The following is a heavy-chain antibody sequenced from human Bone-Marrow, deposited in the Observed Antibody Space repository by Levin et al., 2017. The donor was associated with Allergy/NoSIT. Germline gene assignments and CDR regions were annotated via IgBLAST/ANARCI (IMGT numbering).Heavy chain of an antibody. CDR3: TRSLEGFDP. D-gene: IGHD5/OR15-5a*01. Sequence: GESLKISCTGSGFTFGDYVVSWVRQAPGKGLEWVGFIRSNTYGGAKEYAASVKGRFSISRDDFESTVHLQMNSLEIDDTGVYYCTRSLEGFDPWGQGTLVTVSS. CDR1: GFTFGDYV. CDR2: IRSNTYGGAK. V-gene: IGHV3-49*04. J-gene: IGHJ5*02.